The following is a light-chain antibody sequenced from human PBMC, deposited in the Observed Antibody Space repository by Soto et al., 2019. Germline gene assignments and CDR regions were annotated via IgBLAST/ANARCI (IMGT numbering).Light chain of an antibody. CDR2: GAS. V-gene: IGKV3-20*01. Sequence: EIVLTQSPGTLSLSPGERVTLSCRASQSVSNKELAWYQHRPGQAPRLLIYGASSRATGIPDRFSGSGSGTDFTLTISRLEPEDFAVYCCQQYGTSRVTFGPGTKVDIK. CDR1: QSVSNKE. CDR3: QQYGTSRVT. J-gene: IGKJ3*01.